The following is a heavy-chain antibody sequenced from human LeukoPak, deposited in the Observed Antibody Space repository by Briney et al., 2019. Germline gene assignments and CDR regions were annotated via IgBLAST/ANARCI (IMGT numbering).Heavy chain of an antibody. V-gene: IGHV3-30*18. CDR3: AKVAHGYCTNDVCYGFDY. CDR1: GLTFSSYG. D-gene: IGHD2-8*01. CDR2: ILYDGSNK. J-gene: IGHJ4*02. Sequence: GGSLRLSCAASGLTFSSYGMHWVRQSPGKGLEWVAVILYDGSNKYYADSVKGRFTISRDNSKNTLYLQMNSLRAGNTAVYYCAKVAHGYCTNDVCYGFDYWGQGTLVTVSS.